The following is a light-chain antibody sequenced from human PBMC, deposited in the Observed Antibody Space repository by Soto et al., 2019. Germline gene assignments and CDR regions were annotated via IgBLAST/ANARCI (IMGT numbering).Light chain of an antibody. V-gene: IGKV1-39*01. CDR3: QQSYSTPRT. CDR1: QTISNY. Sequence: DIQMTQSPSSLSASVGNRVTITCRASQTISNYLNWYQQKPGKAPKHLIYAASSLQSGVPSRFSGSGSGTDFTLTIGSLQPEDFATYYCQQSYSTPRTFGQGTKVDIK. CDR2: AAS. J-gene: IGKJ1*01.